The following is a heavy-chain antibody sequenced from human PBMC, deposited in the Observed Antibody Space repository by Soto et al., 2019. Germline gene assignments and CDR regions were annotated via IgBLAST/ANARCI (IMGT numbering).Heavy chain of an antibody. CDR1: GYTFTSYG. Sequence: QVQLVQSGAEVKKPGASVKVSCKASGYTFTSYGISWVRQAPGQGLEWMGWISAYNGNTNYAQKLQGRVTMTTDTSTSRAYMELRGLRSDDTAVYSCAREPFPLDDYVWGSYRHAPDYWGQGSPVTVSS. CDR3: AREPFPLDDYVWGSYRHAPDY. V-gene: IGHV1-18*01. D-gene: IGHD3-16*02. J-gene: IGHJ4*02. CDR2: ISAYNGNT.